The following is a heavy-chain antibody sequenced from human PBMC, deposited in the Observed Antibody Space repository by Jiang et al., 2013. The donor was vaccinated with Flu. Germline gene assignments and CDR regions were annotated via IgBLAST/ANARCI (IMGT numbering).Heavy chain of an antibody. CDR3: ARSTQRDYYYYMAV. V-gene: IGHV1-69*01. D-gene: IGHD2-2*01. J-gene: IGHJ6*03. Sequence: SGAEVKKPGSSVRVSCKASGGSFRSHAFTWVRQAPGQGLEWMGGIIPIFGRPNYALNFRGRVTIVADESTSTTYMELSSLRSEDTAVYYCARSTQRDYYYYMAVWGTGTPGHRLL. CDR2: IIPIFGRP. CDR1: GGSFRSHA.